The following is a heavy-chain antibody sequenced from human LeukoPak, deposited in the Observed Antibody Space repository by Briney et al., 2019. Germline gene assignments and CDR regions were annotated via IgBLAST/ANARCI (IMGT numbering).Heavy chain of an antibody. V-gene: IGHV4-34*01. CDR3: AREDCSGGDCYTFDI. CDR1: GGSLSGYY. D-gene: IGHD2-15*01. J-gene: IGHJ3*02. Sequence: PSETLSLTCAVYGGSLSGYYWSWLRQPPGKGLEGIGEINHSGNTNSSPSLKSRATISVDTSKNQFSLKLNSVTAADTAVYFCAREDCSGGDCYTFDIWGRGTMVTVS. CDR2: INHSGNT.